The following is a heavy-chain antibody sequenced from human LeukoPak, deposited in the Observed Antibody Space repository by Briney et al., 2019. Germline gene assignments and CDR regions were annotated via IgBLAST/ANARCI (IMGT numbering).Heavy chain of an antibody. Sequence: SETLSLTCAVYGGSFSGYYWSWIRQPPGKGLEWIGEINHSGSTNYNPSLKSRVTISVDTSKNQFSLKLSSVAAADTAVYYCAREAGQWHHLYYMDVWGKGTTVTVSS. CDR3: AREAGQWHHLYYMDV. CDR2: INHSGST. J-gene: IGHJ6*03. V-gene: IGHV4-34*01. CDR1: GGSFSGYY. D-gene: IGHD6-19*01.